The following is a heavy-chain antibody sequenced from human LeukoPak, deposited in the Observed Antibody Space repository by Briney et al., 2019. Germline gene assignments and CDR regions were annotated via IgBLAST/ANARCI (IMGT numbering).Heavy chain of an antibody. Sequence: ASVKVSCKASGYTFSSYDVNWVRQAPGQGLEWMGWMNPNSGNTGYAQKFQGRVTMTSNTSISTAYMELSSLRSEDTAAYYCARGVQLGYCTSTSCNIWFDPWGQGTLVTVSS. D-gene: IGHD2-2*02. CDR1: GYTFSSYD. CDR3: ARGVQLGYCTSTSCNIWFDP. CDR2: MNPNSGNT. J-gene: IGHJ5*02. V-gene: IGHV1-8*01.